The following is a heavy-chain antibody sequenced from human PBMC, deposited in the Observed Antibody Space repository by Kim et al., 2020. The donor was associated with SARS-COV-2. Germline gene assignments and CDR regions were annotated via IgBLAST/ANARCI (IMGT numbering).Heavy chain of an antibody. Sequence: SETLSLTCTVSGGSISSSSYYWGWIRQPPGKGLEWIGSIYYSGSTYYNPSLKSRVTISVDTSKNQFSLKLSSVTAADTAVYYCARGQRGYCSGGSCYRAPYYYYGMDVWGQGTTVTVSS. CDR1: GGSISSSSYY. CDR2: IYYSGST. D-gene: IGHD2-15*01. J-gene: IGHJ6*02. V-gene: IGHV4-39*07. CDR3: ARGQRGYCSGGSCYRAPYYYYGMDV.